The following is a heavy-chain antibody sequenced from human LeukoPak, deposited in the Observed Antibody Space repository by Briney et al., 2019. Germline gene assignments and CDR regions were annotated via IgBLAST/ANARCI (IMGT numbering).Heavy chain of an antibody. V-gene: IGHV3-53*01. CDR2: IYSDGST. J-gene: IGHJ4*02. CDR1: GFTVSSTY. Sequence: GSLLLSCAASGFTVSSTYMSWVRQAPGKGLEWVSLIYSDGSTFYADSVKGRFTISRDNSKNTLYLQMSSLRAEDTAVYYCARDSSSFPNYFDYWGQGTLVTVSS. CDR3: ARDSSSFPNYFDY. D-gene: IGHD3-3*02.